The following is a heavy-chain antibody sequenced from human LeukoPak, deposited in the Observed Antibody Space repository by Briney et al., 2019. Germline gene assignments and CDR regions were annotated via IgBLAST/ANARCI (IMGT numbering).Heavy chain of an antibody. CDR3: ARAYKGISYYYYMDV. D-gene: IGHD1-14*01. V-gene: IGHV4-59*01. Sequence: SETLSLTCTVSGGSISSYYWSWIRQPPGKGLEWIGYIYYSGSTNYNPSLKSRVTISVDTSKNQFSLKLSSVTAADTAVYYCARAYKGISYYYYMDVWGKGTTVTVSS. CDR2: IYYSGST. CDR1: GGSISSYY. J-gene: IGHJ6*03.